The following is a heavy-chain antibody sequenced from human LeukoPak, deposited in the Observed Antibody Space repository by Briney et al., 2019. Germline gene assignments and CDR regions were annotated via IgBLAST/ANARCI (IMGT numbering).Heavy chain of an antibody. D-gene: IGHD2-8*01. J-gene: IGHJ4*02. CDR2: ISGSGGST. V-gene: IGHV3-23*01. CDR3: ARSRYCTNGICSYFDY. CDR1: GFTFSSYA. Sequence: GGSLRLSCEASGFTFSSYAMNWVRQAPGKGLEWVSGISGSGGSTYYADSVKGRFTISRDNAKNSLYLQMNSLRAEDTAVYYCARSRYCTNGICSYFDYWGQGTLVTVSS.